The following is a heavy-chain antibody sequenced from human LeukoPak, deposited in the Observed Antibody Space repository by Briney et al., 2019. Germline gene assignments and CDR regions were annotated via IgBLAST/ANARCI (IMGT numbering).Heavy chain of an antibody. V-gene: IGHV3-53*01. CDR3: AKHAPGSGGLDP. Sequence: GGSMRLSCAAAGFTVSSNFMRWVRQPPGRGLEWVSIIYAGDSSQYADSVKGRLTISRDISKTTVYLQMNSLRAEDTAVYYCAKHAPGSGGLDPWGQGTLVTVSS. CDR1: GFTVSSNF. D-gene: IGHD3-10*01. CDR2: IYAGDSS. J-gene: IGHJ5*02.